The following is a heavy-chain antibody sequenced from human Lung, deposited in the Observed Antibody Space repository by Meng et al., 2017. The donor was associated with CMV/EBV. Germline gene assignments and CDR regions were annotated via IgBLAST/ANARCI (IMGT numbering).Heavy chain of an antibody. CDR1: GFTFRTSW. V-gene: IGHV3-7*01. CDR2: IKHDGSEE. Sequence: GGSXRLXCAASGFTFRTSWMSWVRQAPGRGLEWVANIKHDGSEEYYVDSLTGRFTISRDNAKNSLYLQMNSLRAEDTALYYCARDPGFGALDFWRQGTLVTVSS. J-gene: IGHJ4*02. CDR3: ARDPGFGALDF. D-gene: IGHD3-10*01.